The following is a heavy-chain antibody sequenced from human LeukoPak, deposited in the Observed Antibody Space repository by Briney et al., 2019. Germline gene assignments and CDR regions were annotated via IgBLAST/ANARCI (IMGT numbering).Heavy chain of an antibody. Sequence: GSLRLSCAASGFTFSSYTMNWVRQAPGKGLERVSSFSSSSNDIYYADSVKGRFTISRDNAKNSLYLQMNSLRAEDTAVYYCARVYSRVGPFDYWGQGTLVTVSS. CDR3: ARVYSRVGPFDY. D-gene: IGHD5-18*01. J-gene: IGHJ4*02. CDR1: GFTFSSYT. V-gene: IGHV3-21*01. CDR2: FSSSSNDI.